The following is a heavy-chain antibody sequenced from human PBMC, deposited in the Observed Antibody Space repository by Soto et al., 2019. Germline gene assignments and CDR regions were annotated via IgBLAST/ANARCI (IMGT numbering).Heavy chain of an antibody. J-gene: IGHJ4*02. V-gene: IGHV1-18*01. Sequence: QVKLVQSGAEVKKPGASVKVSCKASGYTFTNFGISWVRQAPGQGLEWMGWISAYNGNTNYAQNFQGRVTITRDTATSTAYSEVRRLRFDDAAVYYCARGGTPMHYGGQGTLVTFSS. CDR3: ARGGTPMHY. CDR2: ISAYNGNT. CDR1: GYTFTNFG. D-gene: IGHD3-16*01.